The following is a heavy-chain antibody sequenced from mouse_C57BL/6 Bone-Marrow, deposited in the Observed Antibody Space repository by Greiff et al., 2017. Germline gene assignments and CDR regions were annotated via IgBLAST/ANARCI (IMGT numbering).Heavy chain of an antibody. CDR2: IYPSDSET. J-gene: IGHJ2*01. CDR3: ASHDYDEGY. Sequence: QVQLQQPGAELVRPESSVKLSCKASGYTFTSYWMDWVKQRPGQGLEWIGNIYPSDSETHYNQKFKDKATLTVDKSSSTAYMQLSSLTSEDSAVYYCASHDYDEGYWGQGTTLTVSS. D-gene: IGHD2-4*01. CDR1: GYTFTSYW. V-gene: IGHV1-61*01.